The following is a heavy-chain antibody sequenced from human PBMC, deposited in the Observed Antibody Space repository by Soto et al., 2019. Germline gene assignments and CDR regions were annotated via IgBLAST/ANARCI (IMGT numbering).Heavy chain of an antibody. CDR3: AATGDYCSDDGCYPQGDV. V-gene: IGHV3-53*01. CDR2: IYGDGTT. Sequence: EVQLVESGGGLIQPGGSLRLSCAASGFTVTANYLSWVRQAPGRGLEWVSLIYGDGTTYYEDSVKGRFTMSRDNSQNTLYLQMKSLRSEDTAVYYCAATGDYCSDDGCYPQGDVWGKGTTVTVSP. J-gene: IGHJ6*04. D-gene: IGHD2-15*01. CDR1: GFTVTANY.